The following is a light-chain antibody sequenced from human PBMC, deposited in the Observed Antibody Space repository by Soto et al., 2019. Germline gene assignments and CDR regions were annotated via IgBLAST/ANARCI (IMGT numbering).Light chain of an antibody. Sequence: QSLLTQPPSASGAPGQRVTISCSGSRSNIGSNYVYWYQHLPGTAPKLLIYRNNQRPSGVPDRFSGSKSGTSASLAISGLRSEDEADYHCATWDDTLSGWVFGGGTKLTVL. J-gene: IGLJ3*02. CDR3: ATWDDTLSGWV. V-gene: IGLV1-47*01. CDR1: RSNIGSNY. CDR2: RNN.